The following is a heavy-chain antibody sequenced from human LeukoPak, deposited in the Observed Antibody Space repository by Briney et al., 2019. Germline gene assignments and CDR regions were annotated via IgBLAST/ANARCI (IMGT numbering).Heavy chain of an antibody. CDR1: GFTFNNYW. Sequence: GGSLRLSCAASGFTFNNYWMHWVRQAPGMGLVWVSSIRFDGGDTAYADSAKGRFTISRDNAKNTMFLQMNNLRAEDTAVYYCAKEIDGFDVWGQGTMVTVSS. CDR2: IRFDGGDT. J-gene: IGHJ3*01. V-gene: IGHV3-74*01. CDR3: AKEIDGFDV.